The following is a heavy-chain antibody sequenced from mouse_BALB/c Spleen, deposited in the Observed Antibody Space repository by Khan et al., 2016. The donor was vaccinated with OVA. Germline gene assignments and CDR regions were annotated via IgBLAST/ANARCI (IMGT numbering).Heavy chain of an antibody. CDR3: ARGYDSFAS. V-gene: IGHV1-26*01. CDR2: INPNTDNI. D-gene: IGHD2-14*01. CDR1: GYSFTLYY. Sequence: VQLQQSGPDLVKPGASVKISCKASGYSFTLYYMSWVKQSHGKSLEWIGRINPNTDNINYNQEFKGRAILTVDKSSNTAYMELRSLTSEDSAVYFGARGYDSFASWGQGTLVTVSA. J-gene: IGHJ3*01.